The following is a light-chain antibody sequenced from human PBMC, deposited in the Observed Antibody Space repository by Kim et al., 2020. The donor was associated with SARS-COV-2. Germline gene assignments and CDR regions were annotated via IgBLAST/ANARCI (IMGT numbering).Light chain of an antibody. J-gene: IGKJ1*01. CDR3: QQYGSSPWT. CDR2: AAS. V-gene: IGKV3-20*01. CDR1: QSVSSSD. Sequence: CPGERATLSCRASQSVSSSDLAWYQQKPGQAPRLLIYAASTWATGIPDRFSGSGSGTDFTLTISRLEPEDFAVYYCQQYGSSPWTFGQGTKVDIK.